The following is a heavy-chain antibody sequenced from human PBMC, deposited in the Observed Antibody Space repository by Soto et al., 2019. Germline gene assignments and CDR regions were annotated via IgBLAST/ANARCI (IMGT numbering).Heavy chain of an antibody. Sequence: PSETLSLTCTVSGGSISSYYWSWIRQPPGKGLEWIGYIYYSGSTNYNPSLKSQVTISVDTSKNQFSLKLSSVTAADTAVYYCARHVNWFDPWGQGNLVTVSS. J-gene: IGHJ5*02. CDR2: IYYSGST. CDR3: ARHVNWFDP. CDR1: GGSISSYY. V-gene: IGHV4-59*08.